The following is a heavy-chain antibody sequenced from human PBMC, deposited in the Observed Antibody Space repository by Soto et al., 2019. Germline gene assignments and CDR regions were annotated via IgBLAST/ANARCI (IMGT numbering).Heavy chain of an antibody. CDR3: ARVGLGYGDYYGMDV. CDR1: GGSISSGDYY. J-gene: IGHJ6*02. CDR2: IYYSGST. V-gene: IGHV4-30-4*01. D-gene: IGHD4-17*01. Sequence: SETLSLTRTVSGGSISSGDYYWSWIRQPPGKGLEWIGYIYYSGSTYYNPSLKSRVTISVDTSKNQFSLKLSSVTAADTAVYYCARVGLGYGDYYGMDVWGQGTTVTVSS.